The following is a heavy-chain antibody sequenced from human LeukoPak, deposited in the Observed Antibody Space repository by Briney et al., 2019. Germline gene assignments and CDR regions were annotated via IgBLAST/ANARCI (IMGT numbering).Heavy chain of an antibody. Sequence: GGSLRLSCAASGFTFSSYAMHWVRQAPGKGLEWVAVISYDGSNKYYADSVKGRFTISRDNSKNTLHLQMNSLRAEDTAVYYCATHGSAHYYMDVWGKGTTVTISS. V-gene: IGHV3-30*04. CDR2: ISYDGSNK. CDR3: ATHGSAHYYMDV. D-gene: IGHD2-2*03. CDR1: GFTFSSYA. J-gene: IGHJ6*03.